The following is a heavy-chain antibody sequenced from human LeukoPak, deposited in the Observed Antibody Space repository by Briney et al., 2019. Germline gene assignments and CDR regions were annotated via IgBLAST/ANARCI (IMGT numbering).Heavy chain of an antibody. CDR3: ARSRADGSGTYYERNPLNFDS. Sequence: SETLSLTCAVYTGSFSGYYWTWIRQPPGKGLEWIGEINHSGSTNCNPSLKSRITLSVDTSKNQFSLKMGSVTAADTAIYYCARSRADGSGTYYERNPLNFDSWGQGTLVTVSS. V-gene: IGHV4-34*01. D-gene: IGHD3-10*01. J-gene: IGHJ4*01. CDR2: INHSGST. CDR1: TGSFSGYY.